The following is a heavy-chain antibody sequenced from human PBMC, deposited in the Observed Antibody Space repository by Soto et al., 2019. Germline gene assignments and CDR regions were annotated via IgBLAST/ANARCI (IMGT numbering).Heavy chain of an antibody. V-gene: IGHV4-34*01. Sequence: PSETLSLTCAVYGGSFSGYYWSWIRQPPGKGLEWIREINHSGSTSFNPSHKSRDSISVDTSKKQFSLKLTSVTAADTAVYYCAAHLKTTVTAYWYFDLWGRGTLVTVSS. D-gene: IGHD4-17*01. CDR2: INHSGST. J-gene: IGHJ2*01. CDR3: AAHLKTTVTAYWYFDL. CDR1: GGSFSGYY.